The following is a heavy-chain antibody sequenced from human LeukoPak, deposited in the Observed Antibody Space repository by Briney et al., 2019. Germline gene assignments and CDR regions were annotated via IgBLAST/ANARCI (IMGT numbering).Heavy chain of an antibody. CDR3: ARERISMVRGAGDTFDV. V-gene: IGHV6-1*01. D-gene: IGHD3-10*01. Sequence: ASQTLSLTCAISGDSVSSNSAAWNWIRQSPSRGLEWLGRTYYRSKWYNDYAVSVKSRITINPDTSKNQFSLQLNSVTPEDTAVYYCARERISMVRGAGDTFDVWGQGTVVTVSS. J-gene: IGHJ3*01. CDR2: TYYRSKWYN. CDR1: GDSVSSNSAA.